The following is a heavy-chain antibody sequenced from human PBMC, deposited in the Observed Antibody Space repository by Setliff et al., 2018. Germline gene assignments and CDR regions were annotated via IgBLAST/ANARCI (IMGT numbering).Heavy chain of an antibody. J-gene: IGHJ6*02. CDR1: GYTFTYFG. Sequence: ASVKVSCKASGYTFTYFGVSWLRLAPGQGLEWMGWISGHNGKTMYAQKFQDRVVMTTDTDTGTAYMELRSLRFDDSAIYYCAKGPAVSLTEAVRRSYYDYALDVWGQGTTVTVSS. CDR2: ISGHNGKT. V-gene: IGHV1-18*01. D-gene: IGHD3-10*01. CDR3: AKGPAVSLTEAVRRSYYDYALDV.